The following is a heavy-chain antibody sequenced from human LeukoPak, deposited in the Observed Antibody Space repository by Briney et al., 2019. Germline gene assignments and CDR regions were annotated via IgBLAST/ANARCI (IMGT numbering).Heavy chain of an antibody. Sequence: ASVTVSCKASGYTFTSYGISWVRQAPGQGLEWMGWISAYNGNTNYAQKLQGRVTMTTDTSTSTAYMELRSLRSDDTAVYYCARERPSYDSSGLTLFDYWGQGTLVTVSS. V-gene: IGHV1-18*01. CDR1: GYTFTSYG. D-gene: IGHD3-22*01. CDR3: ARERPSYDSSGLTLFDY. J-gene: IGHJ4*02. CDR2: ISAYNGNT.